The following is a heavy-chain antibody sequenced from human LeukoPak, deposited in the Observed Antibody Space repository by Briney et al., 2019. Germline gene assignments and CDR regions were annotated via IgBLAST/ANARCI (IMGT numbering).Heavy chain of an antibody. D-gene: IGHD1-14*01. CDR1: GYSFTSHW. CDR2: IYPDDSDT. CDR3: ARPHTLDRTTKYYFDY. Sequence: GESLKISCKGSGYSFTSHWIGWVRQMPGKGLECMGIIYPDDSDTRYSPSFQGQVTISADKAISTAYLQWNSLKASDTAMYYCARPHTLDRTTKYYFDYWGLGTLVTVSS. J-gene: IGHJ4*02. V-gene: IGHV5-51*01.